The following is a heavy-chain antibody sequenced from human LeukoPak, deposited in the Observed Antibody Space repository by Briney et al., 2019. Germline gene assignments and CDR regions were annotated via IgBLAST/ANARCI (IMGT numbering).Heavy chain of an antibody. D-gene: IGHD6-19*01. Sequence: ASVKVSCKASGYTFTGYYMHWVRQAPGQGLEWMGRINPNSGGTNYAQKFQGRVTMTRDTSISTAYMELSRLRSDDTAVYYCARDRRVAVAGDYSYYYMHVWGKGTTVTVSS. J-gene: IGHJ6*03. CDR3: ARDRRVAVAGDYSYYYMHV. CDR2: INPNSGGT. CDR1: GYTFTGYY. V-gene: IGHV1-2*06.